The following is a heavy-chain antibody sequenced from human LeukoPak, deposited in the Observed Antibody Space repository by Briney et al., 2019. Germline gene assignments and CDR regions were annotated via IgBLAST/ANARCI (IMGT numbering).Heavy chain of an antibody. J-gene: IGHJ4*01. CDR1: GASINNNF. CDR2: IYSSGSA. D-gene: IGHD3-22*01. CDR3: ARHRDYYDS. V-gene: IGHV4-59*08. Sequence: SEPVSLTCTVSGASINNNFWTWTRQPPGKGLEWIGYIYSSGSADYNPSLKSRVIISGDTSKNQISLNLTSVTAADTAVYFCARHRDYYDSWGHGTMVADSS.